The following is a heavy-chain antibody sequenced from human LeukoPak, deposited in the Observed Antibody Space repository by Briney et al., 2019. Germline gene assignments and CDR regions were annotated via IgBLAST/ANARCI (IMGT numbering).Heavy chain of an antibody. CDR3: ARDGLGYSSSWNDY. J-gene: IGHJ4*02. V-gene: IGHV3-7*01. CDR1: GSTFSNYW. CDR2: IKQDGSET. Sequence: GGSLRLSCAASGSTFSNYWMTWVRQAPGKGLEWVANIKQDGSETSYADSVKGRFTISRDNAKNSLYLQMNSLRTEDTAVYYCARDGLGYSSSWNDYWGQGTLVTVSS. D-gene: IGHD6-13*01.